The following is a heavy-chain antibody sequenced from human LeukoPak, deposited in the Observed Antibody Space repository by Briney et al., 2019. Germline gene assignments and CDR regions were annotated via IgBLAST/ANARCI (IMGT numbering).Heavy chain of an antibody. J-gene: IGHJ5*02. CDR3: AKDNYGDYGSWFDP. CDR2: IGVGSSSQ. V-gene: IGHV3-48*01. D-gene: IGHD4-17*01. Sequence: GGSLRLSCAASGFTFSYYAMNWVRHAPGKGLEWVSYIGVGSSSQYYGDSVKGRFTISRDDSKNTLYLQMNSLRAEDTAVYYCAKDNYGDYGSWFDPWGQGTLVTVSS. CDR1: GFTFSYYA.